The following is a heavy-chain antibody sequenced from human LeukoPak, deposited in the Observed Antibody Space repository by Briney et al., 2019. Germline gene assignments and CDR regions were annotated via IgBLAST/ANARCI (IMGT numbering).Heavy chain of an antibody. CDR3: ARGGGPAYYDFWSGYLAGPWFDP. V-gene: IGHV3-7*01. CDR2: IKQDGSEK. Sequence: GGSLRLSCAASGFTFSSYWMSWVRQAPGKGLEWVANIKQDGSEKYYVDSVKGRFTISRDNAKNSLYLQMNSLRAEDTAVYYCARGGGPAYYDFWSGYLAGPWFDPWGQGTLVTVSS. D-gene: IGHD3-3*01. J-gene: IGHJ5*02. CDR1: GFTFSSYW.